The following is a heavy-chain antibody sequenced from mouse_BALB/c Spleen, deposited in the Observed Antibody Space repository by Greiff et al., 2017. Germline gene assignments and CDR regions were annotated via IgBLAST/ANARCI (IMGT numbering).Heavy chain of an antibody. CDR3: ARRNWDRYYFDY. Sequence: EVHLVESGGGLVQPGGSRKLSCAASGFTFSSFGMHWVRQAPEKGLEWVAYISSGSSTIYYADTVKGRFTISRDNPKNTLFLQMTSLRSEDTAMYYCARRNWDRYYFDYWGQGTTLTVSS. V-gene: IGHV5-17*02. J-gene: IGHJ2*01. CDR1: GFTFSSFG. D-gene: IGHD4-1*01. CDR2: ISSGSSTI.